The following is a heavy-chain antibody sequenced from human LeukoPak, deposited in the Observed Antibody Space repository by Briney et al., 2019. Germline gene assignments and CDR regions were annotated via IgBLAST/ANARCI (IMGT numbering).Heavy chain of an antibody. D-gene: IGHD6-13*01. V-gene: IGHV3-7*04. Sequence: GGSLRLSCAASGFTFSSYWMNWVRQAPGKGPGRVASIKEDGSQRYYVDSVKGRFTISRDNAMNSLYLQMNSLRAEDTATYYCARGIAAAGRIPDPWGQGTLVPSPQ. CDR1: GFTFSSYW. J-gene: IGHJ5*02. CDR3: ARGIAAAGRIPDP. CDR2: IKEDGSQR.